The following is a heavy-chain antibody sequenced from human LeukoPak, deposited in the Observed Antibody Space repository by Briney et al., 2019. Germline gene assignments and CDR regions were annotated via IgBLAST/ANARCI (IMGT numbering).Heavy chain of an antibody. J-gene: IGHJ6*02. CDR2: ISSGSSTI. V-gene: IGHV3-48*02. D-gene: IGHD3-10*01. CDR3: ARDHWVTMVRGVIPLYGLDV. CDR1: GFTFSTYS. Sequence: GGSLRLSCAASGFTFSTYSMNWVRQAPGKGLEWVSYISSGSSTIYYADSVKGRFTISRDNAKNSLYLQMNSLRDEDTAVYYCARDHWVTMVRGVIPLYGLDVWGQGSTVTVSS.